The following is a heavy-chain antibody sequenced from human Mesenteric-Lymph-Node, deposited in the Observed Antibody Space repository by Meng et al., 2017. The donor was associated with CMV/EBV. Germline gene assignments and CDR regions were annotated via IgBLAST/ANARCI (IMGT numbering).Heavy chain of an antibody. CDR2: ISAYTGDT. CDR3: ASGLTLLFDY. CDR1: GYTFLNYG. D-gene: IGHD3-9*01. V-gene: IGHV1-18*01. J-gene: IGHJ4*02. Sequence: ASVKVSCKVYGYTFLNYGIAWVRQAPGQGLEWMGWISAYTGDTNYAQKVQDRVTLTTDTSTNTAYMELRNLRSDDTAVYYCASGLTLLFDYWGQGTLVTVSS.